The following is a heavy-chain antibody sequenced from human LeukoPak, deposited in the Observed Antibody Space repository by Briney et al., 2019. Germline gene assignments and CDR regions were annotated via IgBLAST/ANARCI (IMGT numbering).Heavy chain of an antibody. D-gene: IGHD3-22*01. CDR1: GGSFRDYY. V-gene: IGHV4-34*01. J-gene: IGHJ3*01. Sequence: SETLSLTCAVYGGSFRDYYWGWIRQPPGKGLEWIGEINHSGSTNYNPSLKSRVTISLDTSKNQFSLKLTSVTAADTAVYYCAKAPYLSSGSWGQGILVAVPS. CDR3: AKAPYLSSGS. CDR2: INHSGST.